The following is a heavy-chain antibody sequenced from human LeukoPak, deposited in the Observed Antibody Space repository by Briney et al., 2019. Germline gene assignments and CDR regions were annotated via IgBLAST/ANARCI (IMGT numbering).Heavy chain of an antibody. CDR1: GFTFSSYA. D-gene: IGHD5-18*01. V-gene: IGHV3-23*01. CDR3: AKGLIYNYAYQFDY. J-gene: IGHJ4*02. CDR2: ISGPGGST. Sequence: GGSLRLSCAASGFTFSSYAMSWVRQAPGKGLEWVSGISGPGGSTYYADSVKGRFTISRDNSKNTLYLQMNSLRAEDTAVYYCAKGLIYNYAYQFDYWGQGTLVTVSS.